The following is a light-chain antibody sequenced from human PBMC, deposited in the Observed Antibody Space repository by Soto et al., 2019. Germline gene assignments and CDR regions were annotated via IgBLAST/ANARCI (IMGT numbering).Light chain of an antibody. CDR1: QSVSSN. CDR3: QQYGDYSLCT. CDR2: GAS. V-gene: IGKV3-15*01. J-gene: IGKJ1*01. Sequence: EIVMTQSPATLSVSPGERATLSCMASQSVSSNLAWYQQKPGQAPRLLIYGASTRATGIPARFSGSGSGTEFTLTIRSLQPDDFATYYCQQYGDYSLCTFGQGTNV.